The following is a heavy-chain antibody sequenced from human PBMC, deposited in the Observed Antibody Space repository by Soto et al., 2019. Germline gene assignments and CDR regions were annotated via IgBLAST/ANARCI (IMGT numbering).Heavy chain of an antibody. CDR3: ARATREAARPEFSYYMDV. CDR1: GYTFTSYD. CDR2: MNPNSGNT. D-gene: IGHD6-13*01. J-gene: IGHJ6*03. Sequence: ASVKVSCTASGYTFTSYDINWVRQATRQGLEWMGWMNPNSGNTGYAQKFQGRVTMTRNTSISTAYMELSSLRSEDTAVYYCARATREAARPEFSYYMDVWGKGTTVTVSS. V-gene: IGHV1-8*01.